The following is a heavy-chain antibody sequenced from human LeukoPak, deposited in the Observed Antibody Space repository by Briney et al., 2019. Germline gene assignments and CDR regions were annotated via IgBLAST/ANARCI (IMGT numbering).Heavy chain of an antibody. V-gene: IGHV1-2*02. Sequence: ASVKVSCKASGYTFTGYYMHWVRQAPGQGLEWMGWINPNSGGTNYAQKFQGRVTMTRDTSISTAYMELSRLRSDDTAVYYCARELPFHCSGGSCYTVPDYWGQGTLVTVSS. CDR2: INPNSGGT. CDR1: GYTFTGYY. D-gene: IGHD2-15*01. CDR3: ARELPFHCSGGSCYTVPDY. J-gene: IGHJ4*02.